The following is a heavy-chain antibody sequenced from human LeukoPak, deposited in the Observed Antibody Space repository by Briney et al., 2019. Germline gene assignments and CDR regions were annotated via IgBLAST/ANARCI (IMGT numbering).Heavy chain of an antibody. CDR2: IKSRTDGGTT. V-gene: IGHV3-15*01. CDR3: TTGPQIAAAGRDY. D-gene: IGHD6-13*01. J-gene: IGHJ4*02. Sequence: GGSLRLSCAVSGFTFSNAWMSWVRQAPGKGLEWAGRIKSRTDGGTTDYPAPVKGRFTISRDDSKNTLYLQMDSLKTEDTAVYYCTTGPQIAAAGRDYWGQETLVTVSS. CDR1: GFTFSNAW.